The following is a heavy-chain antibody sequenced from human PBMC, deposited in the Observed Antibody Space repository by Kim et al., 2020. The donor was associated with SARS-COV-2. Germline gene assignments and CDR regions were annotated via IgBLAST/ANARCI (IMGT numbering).Heavy chain of an antibody. CDR3: ATCLAWTTVPPRYFDL. J-gene: IGHJ2*01. D-gene: IGHD4-17*01. CDR1: GFTFSNHA. V-gene: IGHV3-23*01. Sequence: GGSLRLSCVVSGFTFSNHAMSWVRQAPGKGLEWVSGISGDSGNTHYADSVKGRFTISRDNSKNTLFLQMNSLRAEDTAIYYCATCLAWTTVPPRYFDLWGRGALVTVSS. CDR2: ISGDSGNT.